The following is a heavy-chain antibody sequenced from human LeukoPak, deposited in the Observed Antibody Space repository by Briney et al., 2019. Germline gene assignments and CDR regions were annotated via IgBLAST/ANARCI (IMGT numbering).Heavy chain of an antibody. CDR1: GGSISSGGYY. J-gene: IGHJ4*02. V-gene: IGHV4-31*03. D-gene: IGHD6-6*01. CDR3: ARAVEYSSSSFDY. CDR2: IYYSGST. Sequence: PSQTLSLTCTVSGGSISSGGYYWSWIRQHPGKGLEWIGYIYYSGSTYYNPSLKSRVTISVDTSKSQFSLKLSSVTAADTAVYYCARAVEYSSSSFDYWGQGTLVTVSS.